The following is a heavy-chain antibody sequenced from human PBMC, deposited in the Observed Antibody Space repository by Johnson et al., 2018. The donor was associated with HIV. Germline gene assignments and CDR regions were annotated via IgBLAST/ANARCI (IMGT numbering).Heavy chain of an antibody. V-gene: IGHV3-30*18. Sequence: VQLVESGGGVVQPGRSLRLSCAASGFTFSSFAMHWVRQTPGNGLEWVSIISYSGSNKYYADSVKGRFTISRDNSKNTLYLQMNSLRAEDTAVYYCAKTYSGSNRDAFDIWGQGTMVTVSS. J-gene: IGHJ3*02. D-gene: IGHD1-26*01. CDR2: ISYSGSNK. CDR1: GFTFSSFA. CDR3: AKTYSGSNRDAFDI.